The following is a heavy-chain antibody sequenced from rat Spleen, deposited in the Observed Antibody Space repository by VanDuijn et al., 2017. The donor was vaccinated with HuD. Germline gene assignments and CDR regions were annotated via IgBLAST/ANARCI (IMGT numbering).Heavy chain of an antibody. CDR3: AREAPFPYVMDA. CDR1: GFTFSDYY. D-gene: IGHD3-1*01. V-gene: IGHV5S13*01. CDR2: INPGGDNT. Sequence: EVQLVESDGGLVQPGRSLKLSCAASGFTFSDYYMAWVRQAPTKGLEWVASINPGGDNTYHRDSVKGRFTISRDNAKNTQYLQMDSLRSEDTATNYCAREAPFPYVMDAWGQGASVTVSS. J-gene: IGHJ4*01.